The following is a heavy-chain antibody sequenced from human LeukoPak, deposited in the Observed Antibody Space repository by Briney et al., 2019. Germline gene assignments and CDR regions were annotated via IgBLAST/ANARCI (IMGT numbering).Heavy chain of an antibody. V-gene: IGHV1-18*04. D-gene: IGHD3-10*01. CDR3: ARVSLWGFGTTYYFDY. J-gene: IGHJ4*02. Sequence: ASVKVSCKASGYTFTSYGISWVRQAPGQGLEWMGWISAYNGNTNYAQKLQGRVTMTTDTSTSTAYMGLRSLRSDDTAVYYCARVSLWGFGTTYYFDYWSQGTLVTVSS. CDR1: GYTFTSYG. CDR2: ISAYNGNT.